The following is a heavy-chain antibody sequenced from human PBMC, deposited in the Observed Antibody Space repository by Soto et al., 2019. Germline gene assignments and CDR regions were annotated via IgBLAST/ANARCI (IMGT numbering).Heavy chain of an antibody. CDR3: ARGVYDFWSGHPKGLDY. D-gene: IGHD3-3*01. V-gene: IGHV3-73*02. CDR1: GFTFSGSA. CDR2: IGSKPNRYAT. Sequence: EVQLVESGGGLVQPGGSLKLSCAASGFTFSGSAIHWVRQASGKGLEWVGRIGSKPNRYATAYAVSVTGKFTISRADSRSTAYLQMDSLKTEDTAVYYCARGVYDFWSGHPKGLDYWGQGTVVTVSS. J-gene: IGHJ4*02.